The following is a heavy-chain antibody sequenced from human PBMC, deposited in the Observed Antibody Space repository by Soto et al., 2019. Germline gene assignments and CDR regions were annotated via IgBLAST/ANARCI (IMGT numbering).Heavy chain of an antibody. V-gene: IGHV3-72*01. CDR3: SRTPRTPHPAQSNMCYYAMYV. CDR2: TRNKADGYTT. Sequence: LRLSCAASGFTFSDHFMDCVRQAPGKGLEWVGRTRNKADGYTTEYAASVKGRFTISRDDSKNSLYLQMNSLKTEDAATYFCSRTPRTPHPAQSNMCYYAMYVWGQGTTVTV. CDR1: GFTFSDHF. D-gene: IGHD2-15*01. J-gene: IGHJ6*02.